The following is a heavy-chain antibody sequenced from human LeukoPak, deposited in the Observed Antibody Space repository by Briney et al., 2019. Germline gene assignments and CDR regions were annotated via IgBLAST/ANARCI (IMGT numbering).Heavy chain of an antibody. CDR3: ARHSIGATTDFDY. CDR1: GGSFSGYY. V-gene: IGHV4-34*01. D-gene: IGHD1-26*01. CDR2: INHSGST. J-gene: IGHJ4*02. Sequence: SETLSLTCAVYGGSFSGYYWSWIRQPPGKGLEWIGEINHSGSTNYNPSLKSRVTISVDTSKNQFSLKLSSVTAADTAVYYCARHSIGATTDFDYWGQGTLVTVSS.